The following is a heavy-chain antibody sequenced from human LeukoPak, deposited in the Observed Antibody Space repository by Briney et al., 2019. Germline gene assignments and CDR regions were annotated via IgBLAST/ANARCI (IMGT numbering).Heavy chain of an antibody. D-gene: IGHD6-19*01. CDR2: ISGSGGST. V-gene: IGHV3-23*01. CDR3: AKESLGPISGWYGYYFDY. J-gene: IGHJ4*02. Sequence: GGSLRLSCAASGFTFSSYAMSWVRQAPGKGLEWVSAISGSGGSTYYADSVKGRFTISRDNSKNTLYLQMNSLRAEDTAVYYCAKESLGPISGWYGYYFDYWGQGTLVTVSS. CDR1: GFTFSSYA.